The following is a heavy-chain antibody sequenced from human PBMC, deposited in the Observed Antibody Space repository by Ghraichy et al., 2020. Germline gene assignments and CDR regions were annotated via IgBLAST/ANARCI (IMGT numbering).Heavy chain of an antibody. CDR3: ARDRSSGPHDY. V-gene: IGHV1-46*03. CDR1: GYTLTSYY. D-gene: IGHD6-19*01. Sequence: ASVKVSCKASGYTLTSYYMHWVRQAPGQGLEWMGIINPSGGSTTYAQKFQGRVTMTRDTSTSTVYMELSSLKSEDTAVYYCARDRSSGPHDYWGQGTLVTVSS. J-gene: IGHJ4*02. CDR2: INPSGGST.